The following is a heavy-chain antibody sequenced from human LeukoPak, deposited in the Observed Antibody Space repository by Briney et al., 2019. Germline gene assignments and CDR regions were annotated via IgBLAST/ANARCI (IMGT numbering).Heavy chain of an antibody. V-gene: IGHV1-8*01. J-gene: IGHJ6*03. CDR2: MNPNSGNT. D-gene: IGHD6-13*01. Sequence: GASVKVSCKASGYTFTSYDINWVRQATGQGLEWMGWMNPNSGNTGYAQKFQGRVTMTRNTSISTAYMELSSLRSEDTAVYYCAGKYSSSWWPGYYYYYMDVWGKGTTVTISS. CDR3: AGKYSSSWWPGYYYYYMDV. CDR1: GYTFTSYD.